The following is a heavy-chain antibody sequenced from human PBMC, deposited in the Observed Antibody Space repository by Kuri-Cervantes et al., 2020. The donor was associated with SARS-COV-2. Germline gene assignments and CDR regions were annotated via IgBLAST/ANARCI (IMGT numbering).Heavy chain of an antibody. CDR2: INPDGSYT. CDR1: GFTFSGHW. D-gene: IGHD1-1*01. CDR3: VRYGDHWNFYY. Sequence: GESLKIPCAASGFTFSGHWIHWVRQAPGKGLVWVSRINPDGSYTNNADSVKGRFTLSRDNSKNMLFLQMNSLRAEDTAVYYCVRYGDHWNFYYWGQGTLVTVSS. V-gene: IGHV3-74*01. J-gene: IGHJ4*01.